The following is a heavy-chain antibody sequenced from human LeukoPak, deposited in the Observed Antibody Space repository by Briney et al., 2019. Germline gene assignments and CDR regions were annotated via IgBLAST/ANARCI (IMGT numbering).Heavy chain of an antibody. CDR3: ARDAHNGYEFHDWFDP. J-gene: IGHJ5*02. V-gene: IGHV1-2*02. CDR1: GYTFTDYY. Sequence: ASVKVSCKASGYTFTDYYIHWVRQAPGQGLEWMGWINPNSGGTKYAQKFQGRVTMTTDTSISTAYMEMSRLTSDDTAVYYCARDAHNGYEFHDWFDPWGQGALVTVST. D-gene: IGHD5-12*01. CDR2: INPNSGGT.